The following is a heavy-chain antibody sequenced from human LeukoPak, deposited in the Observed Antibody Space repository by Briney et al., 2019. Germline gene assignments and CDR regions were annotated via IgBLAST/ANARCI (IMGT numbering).Heavy chain of an antibody. V-gene: IGHV1-18*01. J-gene: IGHJ4*02. CDR3: ARGGGGGGITFGGVIVAFDY. Sequence: ASVKVSCKASGYTFTSYGISWVRQAPGQGLEWMGWISAYNGNTNYAQKLQGRVTMTTDTTTSTAYMELRSLRSDDTAVYYCARGGGGGGITFGGVIVAFDYWGQGTLVTVSS. CDR1: GYTFTSYG. D-gene: IGHD3-16*02. CDR2: ISAYNGNT.